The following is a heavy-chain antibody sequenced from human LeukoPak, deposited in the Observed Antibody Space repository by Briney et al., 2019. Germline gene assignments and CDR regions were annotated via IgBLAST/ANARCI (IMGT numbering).Heavy chain of an antibody. CDR1: GYTLTELS. D-gene: IGHD4-17*01. CDR2: FDPEDGET. V-gene: IGHV1-24*01. J-gene: IGHJ3*02. CDR3: ATDARDLYGDYNKDAFDI. Sequence: ASVKVSCKVSGYTLTELSMHWVRQAPGKGLEWMGGFDPEDGETIYAQKFQGRVTMTEDTSTDTAYMELSSLRSEDTAVYYCATDARDLYGDYNKDAFDIWGQGTMVTVSS.